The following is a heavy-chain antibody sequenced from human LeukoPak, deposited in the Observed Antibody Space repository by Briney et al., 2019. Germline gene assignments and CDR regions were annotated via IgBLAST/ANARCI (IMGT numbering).Heavy chain of an antibody. J-gene: IGHJ4*02. V-gene: IGHV3-48*03. CDR1: GFTFNTYA. D-gene: IGHD3-9*01. Sequence: PGGSLRLSCAASGFTFNTYAMNWVRQAPGKGLEWVSYISGRGNTIYYADSVKGRFTISRDNAKNSLYLQMNSLRAEDTAVYYCARQRGDILTGYYIPRGFDYWGQGTLVTVSS. CDR2: ISGRGNTI. CDR3: ARQRGDILTGYYIPRGFDY.